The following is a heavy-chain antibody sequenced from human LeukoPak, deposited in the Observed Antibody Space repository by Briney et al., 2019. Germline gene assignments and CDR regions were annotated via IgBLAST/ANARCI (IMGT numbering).Heavy chain of an antibody. V-gene: IGHV3-30-3*02. CDR1: GFTFSSYA. CDR2: ISYDGSNK. Sequence: GRSLRLSCAASGFTFSSYAMHWVRQAPGKGLEWVAVISYDGSNKYYADSVKGRFTISRDNSKSTVYLQVNSLRTEDTAIYYCANELWSGPTDAFDIWGRGTLVTVSS. CDR3: ANELWSGPTDAFDI. J-gene: IGHJ3*02. D-gene: IGHD3-3*01.